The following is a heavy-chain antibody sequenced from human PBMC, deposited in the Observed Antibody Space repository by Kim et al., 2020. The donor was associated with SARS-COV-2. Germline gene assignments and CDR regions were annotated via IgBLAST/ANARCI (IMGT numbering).Heavy chain of an antibody. D-gene: IGHD1-26*01. CDR1: GGSISSSSYY. Sequence: SETLSLTCTVSGGSISSSSYYWGWIRQHPGKGLEWIGSIYYSGSTYYNPSLKSRVTISVDTSKNQFSLKLSSVTAADTAVYYCARDAAFGGWELLSDYYYYGMDVWGQGTTVTVSS. CDR2: IYYSGST. V-gene: IGHV4-39*07. CDR3: ARDAAFGGWELLSDYYYYGMDV. J-gene: IGHJ6*02.